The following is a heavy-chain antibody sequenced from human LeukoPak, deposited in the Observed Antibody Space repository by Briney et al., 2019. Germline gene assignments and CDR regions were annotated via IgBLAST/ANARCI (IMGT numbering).Heavy chain of an antibody. CDR3: ARVEGDGIDY. Sequence: SETLSLTCAVYGGSFSGYYWSWIRQPPGKGLEWIGEINHSGSTIYNPSLKSRVTISVDKSKNQFSLKLSSVTAADTAVYYCARVEGDGIDYWGQGTLVTVSS. CDR1: GGSFSGYY. V-gene: IGHV4-34*01. J-gene: IGHJ4*02. D-gene: IGHD3-16*01. CDR2: INHSGST.